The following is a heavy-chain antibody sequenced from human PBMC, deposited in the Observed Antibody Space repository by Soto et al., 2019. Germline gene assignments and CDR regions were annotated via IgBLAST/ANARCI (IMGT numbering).Heavy chain of an antibody. CDR2: ISTNGGST. CDR1: GFTFSIYA. V-gene: IGHV3-64D*06. CDR3: VKGEYYYDSSGYYPFYY. J-gene: IGHJ4*02. D-gene: IGHD3-22*01. Sequence: AGSLRHSCSASGFTFSIYAMRCVRQAPGKGLEYVSSISTNGGSTDYADSVKGRFTISRDNSKNTVYLQMSSLRAEDTAVYYCVKGEYYYDSSGYYPFYYWRQGT.